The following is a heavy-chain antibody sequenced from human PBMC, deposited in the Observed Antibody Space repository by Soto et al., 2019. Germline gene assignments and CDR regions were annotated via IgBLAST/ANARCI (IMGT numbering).Heavy chain of an antibody. CDR3: ARGKDGRGAGSYYFDMDV. J-gene: IGHJ6*03. Sequence: EEQLVESGGGLVQPGGSLRLSCAASGFSIRDYWMTWVRQAPGKGLDWVANIKQDGSEKFYVDSLKGRFTISRDNAKNSVYLLMNSLRADDTAVYYCARGKDGRGAGSYYFDMDVWGKGTTVTLSS. D-gene: IGHD3-10*02. CDR2: IKQDGSEK. CDR1: GFSIRDYW. V-gene: IGHV3-7*01.